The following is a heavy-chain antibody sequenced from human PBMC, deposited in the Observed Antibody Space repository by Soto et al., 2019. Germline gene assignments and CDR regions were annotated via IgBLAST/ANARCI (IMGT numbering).Heavy chain of an antibody. V-gene: IGHV3-48*01. D-gene: IGHD2-21*02. Sequence: EVQLVESGGGLVQPGGSLRLSCAASGFTFSSYSMNWVRQAPGKGLEWVSYISSSSSTIYYADSVKGRFTISRDNAKNSLYLQMNSLRAEDTAVYYCARDRVVVVTSPYNWFDPWGQETLVTVSS. CDR1: GFTFSSYS. CDR2: ISSSSSTI. CDR3: ARDRVVVVTSPYNWFDP. J-gene: IGHJ5*02.